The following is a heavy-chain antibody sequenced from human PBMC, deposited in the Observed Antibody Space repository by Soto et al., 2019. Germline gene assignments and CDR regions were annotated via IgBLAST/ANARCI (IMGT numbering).Heavy chain of an antibody. V-gene: IGHV3-9*01. CDR3: AKDVLGHYYGSGSYYKMTFYGMDV. CDR2: ISWNSGSI. J-gene: IGHJ6*02. CDR1: GFTFDDYA. Sequence: SLRLSCAASGFTFDDYAMHWVRQAPGKGLEWVSGISWNSGSIGYADSVKGRFTISRDNAKNSLYLQMNSLRAEDTALYYCAKDVLGHYYGSGSYYKMTFYGMDVWGQGTTVTVSS. D-gene: IGHD3-10*01.